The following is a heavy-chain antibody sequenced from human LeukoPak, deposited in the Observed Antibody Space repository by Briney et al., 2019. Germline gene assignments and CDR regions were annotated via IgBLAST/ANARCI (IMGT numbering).Heavy chain of an antibody. V-gene: IGHV3-53*01. Sequence: GGSLRLSCAASGFTVSSNYMSWVRQAPGKGLEWVSVIYSGGSTYYADSVKGRFTISRDNSKNTLYLQMNSLRAEDTAVYYCGRETEDDPYAFDIWGQGTMVAVSS. D-gene: IGHD2-15*01. J-gene: IGHJ3*02. CDR3: GRETEDDPYAFDI. CDR1: GFTVSSNY. CDR2: IYSGGST.